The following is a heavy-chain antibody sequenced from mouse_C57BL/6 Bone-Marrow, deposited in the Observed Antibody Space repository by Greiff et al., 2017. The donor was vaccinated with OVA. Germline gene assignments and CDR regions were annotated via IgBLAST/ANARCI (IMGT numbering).Heavy chain of an antibody. V-gene: IGHV1-74*01. CDR3: AIRCSYYDYLYAMDY. Sequence: QVQLQQPGAELVKPGASVKVSCKASGYTFTSYWMHWVKQRPGQGLEWIGRIHPSDSDTNYNQKFKGKATLTVDKSSSTAYMQLSSLTSEDSAVYYCAIRCSYYDYLYAMDYWGQGTSVTVSS. J-gene: IGHJ4*01. D-gene: IGHD2-4*01. CDR1: GYTFTSYW. CDR2: IHPSDSDT.